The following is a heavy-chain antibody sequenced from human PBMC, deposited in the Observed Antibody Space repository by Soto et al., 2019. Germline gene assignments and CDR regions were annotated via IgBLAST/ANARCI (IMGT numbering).Heavy chain of an antibody. CDR3: ARDRGLYVDTDTLDY. CDR2: IIPIFGTA. J-gene: IGHJ4*02. Sequence: SVKVSCKASGGTFSSYAISWVRQAPGQGLEWMGGIIPIFGTANYAQKFQGRVTITADESTSTAYMELISLRVEDTAVYYCARDRGLYVDTDTLDYWGRGTLVTVSS. CDR1: GGTFSSYA. V-gene: IGHV1-69*13. D-gene: IGHD5-18*01.